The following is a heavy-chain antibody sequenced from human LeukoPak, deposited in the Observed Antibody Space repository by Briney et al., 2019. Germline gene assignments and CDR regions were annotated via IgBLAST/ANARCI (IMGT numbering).Heavy chain of an antibody. CDR2: IKYDGSST. J-gene: IGHJ3*02. D-gene: IGHD5-12*01. Sequence: GGSLRLSCAASGFIFSDYWMHWVRQGPGKGLEWVSRIKYDGSSTSYADSVKGRFTISRDNAKNSLYLQMNSLRAEDTAVYYCARSVRGYAHGFDGFDIWGQGTMVIVSS. V-gene: IGHV3-74*01. CDR3: ARSVRGYAHGFDGFDI. CDR1: GFIFSDYW.